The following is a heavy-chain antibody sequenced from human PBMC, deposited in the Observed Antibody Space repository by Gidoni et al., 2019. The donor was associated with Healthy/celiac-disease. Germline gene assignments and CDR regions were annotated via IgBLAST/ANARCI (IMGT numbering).Heavy chain of an antibody. CDR2: ISGSGGST. V-gene: IGHV3-23*01. J-gene: IGHJ3*02. CDR1: GFTFSSYA. CDR3: AKFDGDYDAFDI. Sequence: EVQLLESGGGLVQPGGSLRLSCAASGFTFSSYAMSWVRQAPGKGLEWVSAISGSGGSTYYADSVKGRFTISRDNSKNTLYLQMNSLRAEETAVYYCAKFDGDYDAFDIWGQGTMVTVSS. D-gene: IGHD4-17*01.